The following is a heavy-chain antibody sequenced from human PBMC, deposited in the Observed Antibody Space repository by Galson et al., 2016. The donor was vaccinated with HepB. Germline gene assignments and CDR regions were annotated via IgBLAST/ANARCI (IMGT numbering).Heavy chain of an antibody. CDR3: ARRRYYEAFDI. Sequence: SETLSLTCTVSGCSITSSTSYWGWIRQPPGTGLEWIGSIYYSGSTYYNPSLKSRVTISVDTSQNQFSLKLISVTAADTAVYYWARRRYYEAFDIGGQGPMVTVSS. CDR2: IYYSGST. CDR1: GCSITSSTSY. D-gene: IGHD3-10*01. J-gene: IGHJ3*02. V-gene: IGHV4-39*01.